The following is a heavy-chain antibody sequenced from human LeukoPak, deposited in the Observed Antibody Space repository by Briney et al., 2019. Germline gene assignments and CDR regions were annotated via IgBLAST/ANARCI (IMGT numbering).Heavy chain of an antibody. CDR2: IWYDGSNK. CDR3: ARDPVGARGYFDY. J-gene: IGHJ4*02. D-gene: IGHD1-26*01. CDR1: GFTFSSYG. V-gene: IGHV3-33*01. Sequence: GGSLRLSCAASGFTFSSYGMHWVRQAPGKGLEWVAVIWYDGSNKYYADSVKGRFTISRDNSKNTLYLQMNSLRAEDTAVYYCARDPVGARGYFDYWGQGTLVTVSS.